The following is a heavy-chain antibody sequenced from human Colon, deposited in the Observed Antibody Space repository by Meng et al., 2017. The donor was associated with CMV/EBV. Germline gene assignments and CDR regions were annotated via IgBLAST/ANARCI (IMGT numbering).Heavy chain of an antibody. Sequence: SETLSLTCTVSGGSVTSYYWSWIRQPPGKGLEWIGFIYYTGSTNYNPSLKSRVTMSVDTSRNEFSLKLNSVTAADTAVYYCARSGWSAGSCYVDHWGQGTLVTVSS. V-gene: IGHV4-59*02. CDR1: GGSVTSYY. J-gene: IGHJ5*02. CDR3: ARSGWSAGSCYVDH. CDR2: IYYTGST. D-gene: IGHD2-15*01.